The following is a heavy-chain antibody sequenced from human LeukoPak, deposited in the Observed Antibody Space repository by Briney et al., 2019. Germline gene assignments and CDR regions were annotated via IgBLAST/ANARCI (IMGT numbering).Heavy chain of an antibody. V-gene: IGHV4-34*01. CDR3: ARGRYSSGLYYFDY. CDR1: GGSFSGYY. D-gene: IGHD6-19*01. J-gene: IGHJ4*02. Sequence: PSETLSLTCAVSGGSFSGYYWSWIRQPPGKGLEWIGEINHSGSTNYNPSLKSRVTISADTSKNQFSLKLSSVTAADTAVYYCARGRYSSGLYYFDYWGQGTLVTVSS. CDR2: INHSGST.